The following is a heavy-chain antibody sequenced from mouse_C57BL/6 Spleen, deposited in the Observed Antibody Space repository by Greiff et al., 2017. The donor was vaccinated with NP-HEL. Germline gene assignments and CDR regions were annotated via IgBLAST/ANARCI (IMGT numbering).Heavy chain of an antibody. CDR1: GYSITSGYY. D-gene: IGHD1-1*01. J-gene: IGHJ1*03. Sequence: EVKLVESGPGLVKPSQSLSLTCSVTGYSITSGYYWNWIRQFPGNKLEWMGYISYDGSNNYNPSLKNRISITRDTSKNQFFLKLNSVTTEDTATYYCARDRTTVVATGYFDVWGTGTTVTVSS. V-gene: IGHV3-6*01. CDR3: ARDRTTVVATGYFDV. CDR2: ISYDGSN.